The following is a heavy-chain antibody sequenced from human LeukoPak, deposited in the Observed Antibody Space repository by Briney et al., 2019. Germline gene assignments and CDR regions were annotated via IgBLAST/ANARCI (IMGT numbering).Heavy chain of an antibody. J-gene: IGHJ4*02. CDR1: GGSISSYY. D-gene: IGHD3-22*01. V-gene: IGHV4-59*08. CDR2: IYYSGST. Sequence: SETLSLTCTVSGGSISSYYWSWIRQPPGKGLEWVGYIYYSGSTNYNPSLKSRVTISVDKSKHQLPLQLSSVTAADTAVYYCASSGSHYYDSSGHYFAFDYWGQGTLVTVSS. CDR3: ASSGSHYYDSSGHYFAFDY.